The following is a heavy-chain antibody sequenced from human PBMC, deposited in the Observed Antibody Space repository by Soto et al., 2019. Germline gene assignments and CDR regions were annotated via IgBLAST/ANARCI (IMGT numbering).Heavy chain of an antibody. V-gene: IGHV3-74*01. J-gene: IGHJ6*02. D-gene: IGHD2-21*02. Sequence: EVQLVESGGGLVQPGGSLRLSCAASGFTFSSYWMHWVRQAPGKGLVWVSRINSDGSSTSYADSVKGRFTISRDNAKNTLYLQMNSLRAEDTAAYYCARYGGNFYYYYGMDVWGQGTTVTVSS. CDR3: ARYGGNFYYYYGMDV. CDR1: GFTFSSYW. CDR2: INSDGSST.